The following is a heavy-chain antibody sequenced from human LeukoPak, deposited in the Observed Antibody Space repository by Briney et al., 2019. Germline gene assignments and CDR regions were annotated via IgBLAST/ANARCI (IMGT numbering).Heavy chain of an antibody. D-gene: IGHD3-22*01. CDR2: ISGSGANT. V-gene: IGHV3-23*01. CDR1: GFTFSSYA. J-gene: IGHJ4*02. CDR3: ARRRDSSDGKDFDY. Sequence: PGRSLRLSCAASGFTFSSYAMSWVRQAPGKGLEWVSLISGSGANTDCADSVKGRFTISRDNSKNTLYLQMISLRAEDTAVYYCARRRDSSDGKDFDYWGQGTLVTVSS.